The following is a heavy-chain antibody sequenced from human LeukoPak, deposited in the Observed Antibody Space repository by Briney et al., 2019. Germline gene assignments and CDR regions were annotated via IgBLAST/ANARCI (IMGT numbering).Heavy chain of an antibody. D-gene: IGHD4-17*01. J-gene: IGHJ4*02. Sequence: GGSLRLSCAASGFTFSTYGMNWVRQAPGKGLEWVSGIGDSGGSTYYADSVKGRFTISRDNSKNTLYLQMNSLRAEDTAVYYCAKGGSLTTVTHFDYWGQGTLVTVSS. CDR1: GFTFSTYG. V-gene: IGHV3-23*01. CDR3: AKGGSLTTVTHFDY. CDR2: IGDSGGST.